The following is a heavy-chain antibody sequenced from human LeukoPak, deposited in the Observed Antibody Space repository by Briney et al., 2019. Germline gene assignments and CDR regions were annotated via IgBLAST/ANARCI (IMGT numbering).Heavy chain of an antibody. V-gene: IGHV1-18*01. CDR2: ISAYNGNT. Sequence: GASVKLSCKASGHTFTSYCISWVRQAPGHGLEWMGWISAYNGNTNYAQKLQGRVTMTTDTSTSTAYMELRSLRSDDTAVYYCARDQGPSQRWLQLVGYYYYYGMDVWGQGTTVTVSS. CDR3: ARDQGPSQRWLQLVGYYYYYGMDV. D-gene: IGHD5-24*01. J-gene: IGHJ6*02. CDR1: GHTFTSYC.